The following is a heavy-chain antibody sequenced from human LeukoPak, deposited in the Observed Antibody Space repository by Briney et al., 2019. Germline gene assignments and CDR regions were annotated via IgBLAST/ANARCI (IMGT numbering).Heavy chain of an antibody. Sequence: GESLKTSCKGSGYSFTSYWIGWVRQMPRKGLEWMGIIYPGDSDTRYSPSFQGQVTISADKSISTAYLQWSSLKASDTAMYYCARRGRYCSGGSCYNFDYWGQGTLVTVSS. D-gene: IGHD2-15*01. CDR2: IYPGDSDT. CDR3: ARRGRYCSGGSCYNFDY. J-gene: IGHJ4*02. V-gene: IGHV5-51*01. CDR1: GYSFTSYW.